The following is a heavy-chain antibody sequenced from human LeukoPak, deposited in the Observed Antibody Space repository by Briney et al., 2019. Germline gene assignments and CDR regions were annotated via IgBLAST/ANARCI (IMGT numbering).Heavy chain of an antibody. D-gene: IGHD5-18*01. V-gene: IGHV3-23*01. CDR1: GFTFGSYA. J-gene: IGHJ4*02. Sequence: GGSLRLSCAASGFTFGSYAMSWVRQAPGKGLEWVSAISGSGVTTYYADSVKGRFTISRDNSRNTLYLQVNSLRAEDTAVYYCAKDEEYSYGYLGYWGQGTLVTVSS. CDR2: ISGSGVTT. CDR3: AKDEEYSYGYLGY.